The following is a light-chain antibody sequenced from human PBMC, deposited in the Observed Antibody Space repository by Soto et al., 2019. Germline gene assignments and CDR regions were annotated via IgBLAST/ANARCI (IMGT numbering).Light chain of an antibody. Sequence: EIVLTQSPGTLSLSPGERATLSCRASQSVSSYLAWYQQKPGQAPRLLIYEASRRATGIPDRFSGSGSGTDFSLTISRLEPEDFAVYYCQHYDSLRWTFGQGTKVDIK. CDR1: QSVSSY. CDR3: QHYDSLRWT. J-gene: IGKJ1*01. V-gene: IGKV3-20*01. CDR2: EAS.